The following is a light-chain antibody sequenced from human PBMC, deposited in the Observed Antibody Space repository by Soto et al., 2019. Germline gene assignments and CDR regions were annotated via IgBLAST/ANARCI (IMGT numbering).Light chain of an antibody. CDR2: DAS. CDR1: QSISSW. J-gene: IGKJ1*01. V-gene: IGKV1-5*01. Sequence: DIQMTQSPSTLSASVGDRVTITCRASQSISSWLAWYQQKPGKAPKLLIYDASSLETGVPSRFSGSGSGTEFTLTISSLQPEDFAVYYCQQYGSTRWTFGQGTKVDIK. CDR3: QQYGSTRWT.